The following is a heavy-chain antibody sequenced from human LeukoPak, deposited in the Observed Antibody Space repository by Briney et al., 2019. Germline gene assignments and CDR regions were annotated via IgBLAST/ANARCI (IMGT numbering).Heavy chain of an antibody. CDR1: GYTFTGYY. J-gene: IGHJ4*02. V-gene: IGHV1-2*02. Sequence: GASVKVSCKASGYTFTGYYMHWVRQAPGQGLEWMGWINPNSGGTNYAQKFQGRVTMTRDTSISTAYMELSSLKSDDTAVYYCARDPPAYPCTSTRCYPEVDYWGQGTLVTVSS. D-gene: IGHD2-2*01. CDR3: ARDPPAYPCTSTRCYPEVDY. CDR2: INPNSGGT.